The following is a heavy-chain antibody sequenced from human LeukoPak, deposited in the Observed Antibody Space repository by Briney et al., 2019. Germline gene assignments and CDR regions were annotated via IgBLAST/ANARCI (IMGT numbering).Heavy chain of an antibody. CDR1: GYTFTSYG. CDR2: ISAYNGNT. CDR3: ARDLSPAMVTPFDY. Sequence: ASVKVSCKASGYTFTSYGISWVRQAPGQGLEWMGWISAYNGNTNYAQKLQGRVTMTTDTSTSTAYMELRSLRSDDTAVYYCARDLSPAMVTPFDYWGQGTLVTVSS. J-gene: IGHJ4*02. D-gene: IGHD5-18*01. V-gene: IGHV1-18*01.